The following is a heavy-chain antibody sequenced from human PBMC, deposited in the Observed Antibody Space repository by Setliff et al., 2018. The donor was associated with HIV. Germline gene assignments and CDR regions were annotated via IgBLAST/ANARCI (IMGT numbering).Heavy chain of an antibody. D-gene: IGHD2-2*01. CDR3: ARTRVPSSL. CDR2: IYYTGST. J-gene: IGHJ4*02. Sequence: KPSETLSLTCTVSGGSMSSYYWRWIRQPPGKGLEWIGSIYYTGSTDYNPSLMSRVTISLDTPKNQFSLKLNPAIAADTAVYYCARTRVPSSLGGQGTLVTVSS. CDR1: GGSMSSYY. V-gene: IGHV4-59*01.